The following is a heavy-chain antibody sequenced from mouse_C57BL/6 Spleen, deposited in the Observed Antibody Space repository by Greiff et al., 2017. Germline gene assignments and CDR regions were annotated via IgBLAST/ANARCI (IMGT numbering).Heavy chain of an antibody. CDR3: ARYRDGGDYFDY. D-gene: IGHD3-3*01. J-gene: IGHJ2*01. Sequence: DVKLVESGGGLVQPGGSLSLSCAASGFTFTDYYMSWVRQPPGQALEWLGFIRNKANGYTTDYSASVKGRFTISRDNSQSILYLQMNALRAEDSATYYCARYRDGGDYFDYWGQGTTLTVSS. CDR2: IRNKANGYTT. V-gene: IGHV7-3*01. CDR1: GFTFTDYY.